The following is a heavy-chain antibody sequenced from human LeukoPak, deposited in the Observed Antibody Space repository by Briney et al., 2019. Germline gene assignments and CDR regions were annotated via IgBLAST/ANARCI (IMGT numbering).Heavy chain of an antibody. J-gene: IGHJ4*02. CDR1: GYTFTGYY. CDR2: INPDSGGT. V-gene: IGHV1-2*02. Sequence: ASVKVSCKASGYTFTGYYMHWVRRAPGQGLEWMGWINPDSGGTKFVQKFQGRVTMTRDTSISTAYMELSGLRDDDTAVYYCARVGDRLYCGTDCYSDYFDYWGQGTLVTVSS. CDR3: ARVGDRLYCGTDCYSDYFDY. D-gene: IGHD2-21*02.